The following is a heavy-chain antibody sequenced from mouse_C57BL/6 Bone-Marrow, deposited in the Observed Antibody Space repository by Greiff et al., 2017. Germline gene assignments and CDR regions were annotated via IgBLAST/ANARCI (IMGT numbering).Heavy chain of an antibody. V-gene: IGHV5-12*01. CDR3: ARQGRYHYFDY. Sequence: EVQLVESGGGLVQPGGSLKLSCAASGFTFSDYYMYWVRQTPEKRLEWVAYISNGGGSTYYPDTVKGRFTISRHNAKNTLYLQMSRLKSEDTAMYYCARQGRYHYFDYWGQGTTLTVSS. CDR1: GFTFSDYY. D-gene: IGHD2-14*01. J-gene: IGHJ2*01. CDR2: ISNGGGST.